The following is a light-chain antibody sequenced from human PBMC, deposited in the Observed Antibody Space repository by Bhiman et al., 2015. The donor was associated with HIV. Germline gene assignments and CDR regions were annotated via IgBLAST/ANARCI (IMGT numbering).Light chain of an antibody. J-gene: IGLJ1*01. CDR2: QDN. CDR3: QAWDSSTEV. Sequence: SYELTQPPSVSVSPGQTASITCSGDKLGDRYAHWYQQKPGQSPVLVIYQDNKRPSGIPERFSGSNSGNTATLTISGTQATDEADYYCQAWDSSTEVFGTGTEVTVL. CDR1: KLGDRY. V-gene: IGLV3-1*01.